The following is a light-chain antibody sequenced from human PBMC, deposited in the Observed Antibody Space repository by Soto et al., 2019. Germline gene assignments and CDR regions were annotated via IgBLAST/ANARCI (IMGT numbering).Light chain of an antibody. V-gene: IGKV3-15*01. Sequence: EIVMTQSPATLSVSPGERATLSCRASQSVSSNFAWYQQKPGQAPRLLIYGASTRATGIPARFSGSGSGTEFTLPISSLQSEDFAVYYCQQYNNWPPTFGGGTKVEIK. CDR3: QQYNNWPPT. J-gene: IGKJ4*01. CDR2: GAS. CDR1: QSVSSN.